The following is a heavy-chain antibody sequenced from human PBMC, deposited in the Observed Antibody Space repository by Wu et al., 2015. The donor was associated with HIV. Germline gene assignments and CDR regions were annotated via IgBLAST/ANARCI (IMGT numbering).Heavy chain of an antibody. CDR1: GYTFTSYY. CDR2: INPSGGST. CDR3: ARGVRTPGVILLIS. V-gene: IGHV1-46*01. Sequence: QVQLVQSGAEVKKPGASVKVSCKASGYTFTSYYMHWVRQAPGQGLEWMGIINPSGGSTSYAQKFQGRVTMTADTSTTTVHMELRTLKSDDTAVYFCARGVRTPGVILLISWGQGTRVTVS. J-gene: IGHJ3*01. D-gene: IGHD2-21*01.